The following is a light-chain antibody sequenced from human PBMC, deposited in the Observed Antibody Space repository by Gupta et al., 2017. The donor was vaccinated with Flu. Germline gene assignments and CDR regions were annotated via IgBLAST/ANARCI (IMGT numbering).Light chain of an antibody. V-gene: IGKV1-27*01. CDR1: QGISNY. Sequence: SSLSASVGDRVTITCRASQGISNYLAWYRQKPGKVPKLLIYAASTLQSGVPSRFSGSGSGTDFTLTISSLQPEDVATYYCQKYNSAPTWTLGQGTKVEIK. CDR3: QKYNSAPTWT. CDR2: AAS. J-gene: IGKJ1*01.